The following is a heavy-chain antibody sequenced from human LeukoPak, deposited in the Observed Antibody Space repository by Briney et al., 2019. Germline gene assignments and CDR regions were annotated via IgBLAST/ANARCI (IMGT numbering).Heavy chain of an antibody. Sequence: PGRSLRLSCAASGFTFSSYGMHWVRQAPGKGLEWVSSTSSSSSYKYYADSVKGRFTISRDNAKNSLYLQMSSLRDEDTAVYYCAREGDDSRGYVPRPGDYWGQGTLVTVSS. CDR2: TSSSSSYK. V-gene: IGHV3-21*01. CDR1: GFTFSSYG. CDR3: AREGDDSRGYVPRPGDY. D-gene: IGHD3-22*01. J-gene: IGHJ4*02.